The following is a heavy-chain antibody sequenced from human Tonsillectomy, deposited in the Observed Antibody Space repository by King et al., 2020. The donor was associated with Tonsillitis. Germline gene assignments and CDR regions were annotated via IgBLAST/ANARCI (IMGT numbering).Heavy chain of an antibody. D-gene: IGHD4-23*01. CDR1: GFTFSSYP. V-gene: IGHV3-30*04. Sequence: VQLVESGGGVVQSGRSLRLSCAASGFTFSSYPMYWVRQAPGKGLEWVAVVSYDGSNEHYADSVKGRFTISRDNSKNTLFLQMSSLRDEDTAVYYCATGSGEAVVNPLDFWGQGTLVTVSS. CDR2: VSYDGSNE. J-gene: IGHJ4*02. CDR3: ATGSGEAVVNPLDF.